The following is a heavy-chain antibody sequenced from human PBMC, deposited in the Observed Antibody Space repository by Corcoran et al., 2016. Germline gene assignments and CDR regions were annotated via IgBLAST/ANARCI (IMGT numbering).Heavy chain of an antibody. Sequence: EVQLVESGGGLVQPGGSLRLSCAASGSAFRTYDMHWVRQPTGKGLEWVSAIGTIGDTYYAASVRGRFTISRDNAKNSLYLRMDGLRAEDTAVYYCARELSDMTSTDWSLDLWGRGTLVTVSS. V-gene: IGHV3-13*01. CDR1: GSAFRTYD. CDR2: IGTIGDT. J-gene: IGHJ2*01. D-gene: IGHD3-9*01. CDR3: ARELSDMTSTDWSLDL.